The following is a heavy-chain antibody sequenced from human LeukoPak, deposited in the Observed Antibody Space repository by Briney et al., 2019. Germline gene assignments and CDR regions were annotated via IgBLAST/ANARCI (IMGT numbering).Heavy chain of an antibody. CDR3: TKGVYSGSYYSGGGSFDY. CDR1: GFTFDDFA. CDR2: ISGDGGST. Sequence: GGSLRLSCAASGFTFDDFAMHWVRQAPGKGLEWVSLISGDGGSTYYADSVKGRFTISRDNSKNSLYLQMNSLRTEDAALYYCTKGVYSGSYYSGGGSFDYWGLGTLVTVSS. D-gene: IGHD1-26*01. J-gene: IGHJ4*02. V-gene: IGHV3-43*02.